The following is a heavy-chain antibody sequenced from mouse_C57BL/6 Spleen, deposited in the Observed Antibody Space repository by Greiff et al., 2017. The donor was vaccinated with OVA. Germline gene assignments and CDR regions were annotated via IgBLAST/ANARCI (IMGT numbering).Heavy chain of an antibody. CDR2: INPSNGGT. CDR3: AKGGYGSSHWYFDV. V-gene: IGHV1-53*01. Sequence: QVQLQQPGTELVKPGASVKLSCKASGYTFTSYWMHWVKQRPGQGLEWIGNINPSNGGTNYNEKFKSKATLTVDKSSSTVYMQRISLTSEDSADYYYAKGGYGSSHWYFDVWGTGTTVTVSS. D-gene: IGHD1-1*01. CDR1: GYTFTSYW. J-gene: IGHJ1*03.